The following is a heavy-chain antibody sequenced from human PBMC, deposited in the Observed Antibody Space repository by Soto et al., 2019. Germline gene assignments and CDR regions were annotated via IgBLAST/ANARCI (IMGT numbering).Heavy chain of an antibody. CDR3: VRGSSRWELLPWFDP. J-gene: IGHJ5*02. CDR1: GYSISSGYY. Sequence: SETLSLTCAVSGYSISSGYYWGWIRQPPGKGLEWIGSIYHSGSTYYNPSLKSRVTISVDTSKNQFSLKLSSVTAADTAVYYCVRGSSRWELLPWFDPWGQGTLVTVSS. D-gene: IGHD1-26*01. CDR2: IYHSGST. V-gene: IGHV4-38-2*01.